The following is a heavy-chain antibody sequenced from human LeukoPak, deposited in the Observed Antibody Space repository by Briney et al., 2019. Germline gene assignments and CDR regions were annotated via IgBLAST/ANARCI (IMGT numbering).Heavy chain of an antibody. V-gene: IGHV3-23*01. Sequence: PGGSLRLSRAASGFTFSSYAMSWVRQAPGKGLEWVSAISGSGGSTYYADSVKGRFTISRDNSKNTLYLQMNSLRAEDTAVYYCAKDRVGDSSGYYFPDAFDIWGQGTMVTVSS. CDR2: ISGSGGST. J-gene: IGHJ3*02. CDR3: AKDRVGDSSGYYFPDAFDI. CDR1: GFTFSSYA. D-gene: IGHD3-22*01.